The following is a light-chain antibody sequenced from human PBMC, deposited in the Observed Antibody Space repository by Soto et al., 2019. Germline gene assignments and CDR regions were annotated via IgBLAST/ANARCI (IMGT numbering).Light chain of an antibody. CDR1: QSVLYSSNNKNY. CDR3: QQYYSIPRT. V-gene: IGKV4-1*01. Sequence: DIVVTQSPESLAGSLGERATINCKSSQSVLYSSNNKNYLDWYQQKPGQPPKLLIYWASTRESGVPDRFSGSGSGTDFTLTISSLQAEDVAVYYCQQYYSIPRTFGGGTKVDIK. J-gene: IGKJ4*01. CDR2: WAS.